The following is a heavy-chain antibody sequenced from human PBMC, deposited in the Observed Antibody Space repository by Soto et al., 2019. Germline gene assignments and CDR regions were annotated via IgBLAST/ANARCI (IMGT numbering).Heavy chain of an antibody. CDR1: GFTFSSYA. Sequence: EVQLLESGGGLVQPGGFLRLSCAASGFTFSSYAMSWFRQAPVKGLEWVSAISGSGGSTYYADSVKGRFTISRDNSNNTLYLQMNSLRAEDTAVYYCAKASRGVVTAIRHFDYWGQGTLVTVTS. CDR3: AKASRGVVTAIRHFDY. D-gene: IGHD2-21*02. V-gene: IGHV3-23*01. J-gene: IGHJ4*02. CDR2: ISGSGGST.